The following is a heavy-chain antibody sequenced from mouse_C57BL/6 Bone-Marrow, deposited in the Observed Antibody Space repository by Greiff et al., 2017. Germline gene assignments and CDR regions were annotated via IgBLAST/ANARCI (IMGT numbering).Heavy chain of an antibody. CDR3: TTVLNWDMDV. V-gene: IGHV1-15*01. J-gene: IGHJ1*03. CDR1: GYTFTDYE. Sequence: QVQLQQSGAELVRPGASVTLSCKASGYTFTDYEMHWVKQTPVHGLEWIGAIDPATGGTAYNQKFKGKAILTADKSSSTAYMELRSLTSGDSAVYYCTTVLNWDMDVWGTGTTVTVSS. CDR2: IDPATGGT.